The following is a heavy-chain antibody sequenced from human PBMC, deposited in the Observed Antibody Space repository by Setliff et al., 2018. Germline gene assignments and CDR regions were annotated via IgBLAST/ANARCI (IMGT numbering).Heavy chain of an antibody. J-gene: IGHJ4*02. CDR1: GYTFPNYG. CDR3: SKLVRYCTTTACQGASGAEF. CDR2: ISAYTGNT. Sequence: ASVKVSCKASGYTFPNYGITWVRQAPGQGLEWMGWISAYTGNTKFAQKFQGRVTMTTDTSTSTAYLELRSLTSDDTAVYYCSKLVRYCTTTACQGASGAEFWGQGTLVTVSS. D-gene: IGHD2-8*01. V-gene: IGHV1-18*01.